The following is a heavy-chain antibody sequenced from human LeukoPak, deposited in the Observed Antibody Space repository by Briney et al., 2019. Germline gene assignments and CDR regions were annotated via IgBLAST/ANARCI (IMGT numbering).Heavy chain of an antibody. J-gene: IGHJ4*02. D-gene: IGHD1-26*01. CDR3: ARDEWELLDYFDY. V-gene: IGHV4-4*02. Sequence: SETLSLTCAVSGGSISSSNWWSWVRQPPGKGLEWIGEIYHSGSTNYNPSLKSRVTISVDKSKNQFSLKLSSVTAADTAVYYCARDEWELLDYFDYWGQGTLVTVSS. CDR1: GGSISSSNW. CDR2: IYHSGST.